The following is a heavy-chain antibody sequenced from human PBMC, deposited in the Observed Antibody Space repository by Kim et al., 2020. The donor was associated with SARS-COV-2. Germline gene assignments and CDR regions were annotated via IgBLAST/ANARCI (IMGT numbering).Heavy chain of an antibody. V-gene: IGHV3-30*03. D-gene: IGHD2-2*01. CDR3: QLIGVISTYYFYAMDV. CDR1: GLSFSTFG. CDR2: LSYDGTKN. J-gene: IGHJ6*01. Sequence: GGSLRLSCAATGLSFSTFGMHWARPAQGKGLDWVSVLSYDGTKNYYADSVKGRSTISRDNSKNTLYLRMNSLPSADTAVYYCQLIGVISTYYFYAMDVWG.